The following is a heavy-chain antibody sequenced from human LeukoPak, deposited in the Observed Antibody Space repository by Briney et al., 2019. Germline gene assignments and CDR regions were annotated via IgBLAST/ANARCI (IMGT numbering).Heavy chain of an antibody. CDR3: AANGYCGSDCYYYFDY. V-gene: IGHV1-69*13. CDR2: IIPIFGTT. D-gene: IGHD2-21*02. J-gene: IGHJ4*02. CDR1: GYTFTSYG. Sequence: GASVKVSCKASGYTFTSYGISWVRQAPGQGLEWMGGIIPIFGTTNYAQKFQGRVTITADESTSTAYMELSSLRSEDTAMYYCAANGYCGSDCYYYFDYWGQGALVTVSS.